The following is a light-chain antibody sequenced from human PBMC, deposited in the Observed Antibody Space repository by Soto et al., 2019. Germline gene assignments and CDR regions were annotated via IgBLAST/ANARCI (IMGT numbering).Light chain of an antibody. Sequence: QSALTQPAYVSGSPGQSITIYCTGTSSDVGGYNYVSWYQQHPGKAPKLMIYEVSNRPSGVSNRFSGSKSGNTASLTISGLRAEDEADYYCSSYTSSSTPHVVFGGGTKLTVL. CDR3: SSYTSSSTPHVV. CDR2: EVS. CDR1: SSDVGGYNY. V-gene: IGLV2-14*01. J-gene: IGLJ2*01.